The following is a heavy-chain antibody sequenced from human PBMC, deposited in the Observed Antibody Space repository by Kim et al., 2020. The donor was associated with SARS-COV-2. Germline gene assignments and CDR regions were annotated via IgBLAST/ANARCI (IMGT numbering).Heavy chain of an antibody. J-gene: IGHJ5*02. V-gene: IGHV1-69*13. Sequence: SVKVSCKASGGTFSSYAISWVRQAPGQGLEWMGGIIPIFGTANYAQKFQGRVTITADESTSTAYMELSSLRSEDTAVYYCARTYYYDSSGYSYALQQNWFDPWGQGTLVTVSS. CDR3: ARTYYYDSSGYSYALQQNWFDP. CDR1: GGTFSSYA. CDR2: IIPIFGTA. D-gene: IGHD3-22*01.